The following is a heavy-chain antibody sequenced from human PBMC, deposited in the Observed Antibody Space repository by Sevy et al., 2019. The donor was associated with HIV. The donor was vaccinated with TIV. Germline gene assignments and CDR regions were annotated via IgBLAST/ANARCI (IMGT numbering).Heavy chain of an antibody. J-gene: IGHJ4*02. Sequence: GWSLRLSCAASGFTFSNAWMNWVRQAPGKGLEWVGRIKSKIDGETISYAAPVKGRFSISRDDSKNTLYLQINSLKTEDTAMYYCTTGGDSYFSDYWGQGTLVTVSS. V-gene: IGHV3-15*07. CDR2: IKSKIDGETI. CDR1: GFTFSNAW. CDR3: TTGGDSYFSDY. D-gene: IGHD2-21*01.